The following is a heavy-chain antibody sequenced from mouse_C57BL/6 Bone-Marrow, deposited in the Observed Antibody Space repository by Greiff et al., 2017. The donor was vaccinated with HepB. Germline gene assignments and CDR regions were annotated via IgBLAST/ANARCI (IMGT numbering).Heavy chain of an antibody. CDR2: IYPSDSET. Sequence: QVQLQQPGAELVRPGSSVKLSCKASGYTFTSYWMDWVKQRPGQGLEWIGNIYPSDSETHYNQKFKDKATLTVDKSSSTAYMQLSSLTSEDSAVYYCARTLITTVVPWYFDVWGTGTTVTVSS. V-gene: IGHV1-61*01. D-gene: IGHD1-1*01. CDR1: GYTFTSYW. J-gene: IGHJ1*03. CDR3: ARTLITTVVPWYFDV.